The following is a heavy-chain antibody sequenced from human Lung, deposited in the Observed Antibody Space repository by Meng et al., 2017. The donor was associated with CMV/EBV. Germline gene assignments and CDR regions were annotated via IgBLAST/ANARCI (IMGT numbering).Heavy chain of an antibody. CDR3: ARDVSPRSSAYFAIYYFYALDV. Sequence: SXAASGFTFSSYSMNWVRQAPGKGLEWVSSISNSGAYIYYADSVKGRFTISRDNAQNSLFLHMNSLRAEDSAVYYCARDVSPRSSAYFAIYYFYALDVWXQGTTVTVSS. D-gene: IGHD2-21*01. J-gene: IGHJ6*02. V-gene: IGHV3-21*01. CDR2: ISNSGAYI. CDR1: GFTFSSYS.